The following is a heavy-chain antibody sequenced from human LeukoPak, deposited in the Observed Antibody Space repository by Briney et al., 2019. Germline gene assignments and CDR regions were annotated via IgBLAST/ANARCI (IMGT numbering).Heavy chain of an antibody. J-gene: IGHJ6*03. CDR1: GFTFDDYG. V-gene: IGHV3-20*04. D-gene: IGHD4-17*01. CDR2: INWNGGST. Sequence: PGGSLRLSCAASGFTFDDYGMSWVRQAPGKGLEWVSGINWNGGSTGYADSVKGRFTISRDNAKNSLYLQMNSLRAEDTALYYCARISLTTGSYYYYYMDVWRKGTTVTVSS. CDR3: ARISLTTGSYYYYYMDV.